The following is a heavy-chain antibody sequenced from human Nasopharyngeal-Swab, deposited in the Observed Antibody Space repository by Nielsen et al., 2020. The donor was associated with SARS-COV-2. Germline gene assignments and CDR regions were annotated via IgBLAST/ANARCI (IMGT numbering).Heavy chain of an antibody. Sequence: GGSLRLSCAASGFTFISYIMFWVRQAPGKGLEWVSSISSSSSYIYYADSVKGRFTISRDNAKNSLYLQMNSLRAEDTGVYYCARGGVRSYWFDPWGQGTLVTVSS. D-gene: IGHD3-16*01. V-gene: IGHV3-21*01. J-gene: IGHJ5*02. CDR3: ARGGVRSYWFDP. CDR2: ISSSSSYI. CDR1: GFTFISYI.